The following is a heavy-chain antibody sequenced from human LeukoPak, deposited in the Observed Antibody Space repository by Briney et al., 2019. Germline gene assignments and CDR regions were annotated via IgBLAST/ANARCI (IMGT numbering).Heavy chain of an antibody. Sequence: PGGSLRLSCAASGFTFSSYGMHWVRQAPGKGLEWVAVISYDGSNKYYADSVKGRFTISRDNSKNMLYLQMNSLRAEDTAVYYCAKEQRQLAPDGMDVWGQGTTVTVSS. CDR1: GFTFSSYG. J-gene: IGHJ6*02. CDR2: ISYDGSNK. V-gene: IGHV3-30*18. D-gene: IGHD6-13*01. CDR3: AKEQRQLAPDGMDV.